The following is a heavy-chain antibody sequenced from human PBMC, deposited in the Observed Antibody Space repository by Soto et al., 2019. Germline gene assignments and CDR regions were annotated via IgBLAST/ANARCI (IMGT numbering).Heavy chain of an antibody. V-gene: IGHV4-59*01. D-gene: IGHD3-10*01. CDR1: GGSIRCYY. Sequence: PPDTLSLTCTVSGGSIRCYYCRWIGQPPGEGLEWIGYIYYSGSTNYNPCLKSRVTISVDTAKNQFSLKLSSVTAADTAVYYCARERPAYGSGRYYGMDVWGQGTTVNVSS. J-gene: IGHJ6*02. CDR2: IYYSGST. CDR3: ARERPAYGSGRYYGMDV.